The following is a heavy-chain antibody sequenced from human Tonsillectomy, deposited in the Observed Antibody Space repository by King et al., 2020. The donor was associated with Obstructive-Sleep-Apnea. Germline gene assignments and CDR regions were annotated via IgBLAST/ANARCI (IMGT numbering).Heavy chain of an antibody. CDR1: GFTFSSYW. D-gene: IGHD2-2*01. CDR3: ARDRDCRSTSCFFGMDV. V-gene: IGHV3-74*01. CDR2: INSDGSTT. J-gene: IGHJ6*02. Sequence: EVQLVESGGGLVQPGGSLRLSCAASGFTFSSYWMHWVRQAPGKGLVWVSRINSDGSTTTYADAVKGRFTISRDNAKNTLQLQMSSLRAEDTAVYFCARDRDCRSTSCFFGMDVWGQGTTVTVSS.